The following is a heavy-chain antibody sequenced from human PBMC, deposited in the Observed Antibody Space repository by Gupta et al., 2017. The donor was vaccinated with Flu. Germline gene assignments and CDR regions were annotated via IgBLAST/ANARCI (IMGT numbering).Heavy chain of an antibody. J-gene: IGHJ6*02. V-gene: IGHV3-23*01. CDR1: GFTFSSYA. CDR3: AKYQSSSSSWSYYYYYGMDV. CDR2: ISGSGGST. Sequence: EVQLLESGGGLVQPGGSLRLSCAASGFTFSSYAMSWVRQAPGKGLEWVSAISGSGGSTYYADSVKGRFTISRDNSKNTLYLQMNSLRAEDTAVYYCAKYQSSSSSWSYYYYYGMDVWGQGTTVTVSS. D-gene: IGHD6-13*01.